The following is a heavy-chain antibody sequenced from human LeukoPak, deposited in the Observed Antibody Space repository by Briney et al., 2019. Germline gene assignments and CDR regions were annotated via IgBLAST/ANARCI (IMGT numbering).Heavy chain of an antibody. CDR1: GGSISSYY. V-gene: IGHV4-59*01. D-gene: IGHD5-18*01. J-gene: IGHJ4*02. CDR2: IYYSAST. Sequence: PSETLSLTCTVSGGSISSYYWNWIRQPPGKGLEWIGYIYYSASTNYNPSLSSRVTISVDTSKNQFSLRLSAVTAADTAVYYCARGGHVDTAMVNYFDYWGQGTLVTVSS. CDR3: ARGGHVDTAMVNYFDY.